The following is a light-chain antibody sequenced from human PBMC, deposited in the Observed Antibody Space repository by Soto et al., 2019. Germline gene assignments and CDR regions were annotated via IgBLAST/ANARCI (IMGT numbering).Light chain of an antibody. CDR2: DAS. V-gene: IGKV3-11*01. CDR3: QQRSNWPLT. CDR1: QSVSNS. Sequence: EIVLTQSPATLSLSPGERATHSCRASQSVSNSLAWYQQKPGQAPRLLIYDASNMATGIPARFSGSGSGTDFTLTISSLEPEDFAVYYCQQRSNWPLTFGGGNKVEIQ. J-gene: IGKJ4*01.